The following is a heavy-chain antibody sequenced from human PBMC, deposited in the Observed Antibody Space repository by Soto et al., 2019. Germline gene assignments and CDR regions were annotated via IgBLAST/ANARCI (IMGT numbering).Heavy chain of an antibody. J-gene: IGHJ4*02. V-gene: IGHV3-23*01. Sequence: GGSLRLSCAASGFTFSSYAMSWVRQAPGKGLEWVSAISGSGGSTYYADSVKGRFTISRDNSKNTLYLQMNSLRAEDTAVYYCAKDRDDFWSGYYTTTPPYYFDYWGQGTLVTVSS. D-gene: IGHD3-3*01. CDR3: AKDRDDFWSGYYTTTPPYYFDY. CDR2: ISGSGGST. CDR1: GFTFSSYA.